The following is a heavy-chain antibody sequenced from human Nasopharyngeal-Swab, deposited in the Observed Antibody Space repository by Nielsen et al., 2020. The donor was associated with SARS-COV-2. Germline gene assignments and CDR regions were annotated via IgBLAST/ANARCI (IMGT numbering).Heavy chain of an antibody. CDR1: GFTFSSYE. CDR3: ARAYYDSSGYYHPYYYYGMDV. D-gene: IGHD3-22*01. J-gene: IGHJ6*01. V-gene: IGHV3-48*03. CDR2: ISSSGSTI. Sequence: GESLKISSAASGFTFSSYEMNWVRQALGKGLEWVSYISSSGSTIYYADSVKGRFTISRDNAKNSLYLQMNSLRAEDTAVYYCARAYYDSSGYYHPYYYYGMDVWGQGTTVTVSS.